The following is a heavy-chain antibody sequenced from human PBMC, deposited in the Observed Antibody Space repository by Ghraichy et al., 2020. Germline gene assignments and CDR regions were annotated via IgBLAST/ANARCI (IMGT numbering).Heavy chain of an antibody. V-gene: IGHV1-8*01. J-gene: IGHJ4*02. Sequence: ASVKVSCKASGYTFTSYDINWVRQATGQGLEWMGWMNPNSGNTGYARKFQGRVTMTRNTSISTAYMELSSLRSEDTAVYYCARVIYTAMVNWGQGTLVTVSS. CDR3: ARVIYTAMVN. CDR1: GYTFTSYD. D-gene: IGHD5-18*01. CDR2: MNPNSGNT.